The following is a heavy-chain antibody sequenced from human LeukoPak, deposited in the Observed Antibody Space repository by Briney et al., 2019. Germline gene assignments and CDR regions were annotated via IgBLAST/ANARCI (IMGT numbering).Heavy chain of an antibody. Sequence: GGSLRLSCAASGFTVSSNYMSWVRQAPGMGLEWVSAISGSGGITYYADSVKGRFTISRDNSKNTLYLQMNSLRADDTALYYRVKGTYSSGWNDWGQGILVTVSS. D-gene: IGHD6-19*01. CDR1: GFTVSSNY. CDR3: VKGTYSSGWND. J-gene: IGHJ4*02. CDR2: ISGSGGIT. V-gene: IGHV3-23*01.